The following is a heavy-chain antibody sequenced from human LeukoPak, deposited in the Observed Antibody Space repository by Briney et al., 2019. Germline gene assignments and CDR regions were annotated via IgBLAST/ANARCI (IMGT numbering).Heavy chain of an antibody. Sequence: ASVKVSCKASGYTFTSYDINWVRQAPGQGLEWMGWMNPNSGNTGYAQKFQGRVTMTRNTSISTAYMELSSLRSEDTAVYYCARAREDTVTTHFDYWGQGTLVTVSS. J-gene: IGHJ4*02. V-gene: IGHV1-8*01. D-gene: IGHD4-17*01. CDR1: GYTFTSYD. CDR2: MNPNSGNT. CDR3: ARAREDTVTTHFDY.